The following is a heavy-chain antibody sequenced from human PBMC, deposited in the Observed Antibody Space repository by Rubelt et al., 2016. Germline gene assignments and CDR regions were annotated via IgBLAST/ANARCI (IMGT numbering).Heavy chain of an antibody. CDR2: INYSGST. J-gene: IGHJ5*02. D-gene: IGHD1-26*01. CDR3: ARGQRGGISYGWFDP. CDR1: GGSFSGYY. V-gene: IGHV4-34*01. Sequence: QVQLQQWGAGLLKPSETLSLTCAVHGGSFSGYYWSWIRQSPGKGLEWIGEINYSGSTYYNPSLKSRVTISVDTSKNQFSLKLGFMTAAETGVYYCARGQRGGISYGWFDPWGQGTLVTVSS.